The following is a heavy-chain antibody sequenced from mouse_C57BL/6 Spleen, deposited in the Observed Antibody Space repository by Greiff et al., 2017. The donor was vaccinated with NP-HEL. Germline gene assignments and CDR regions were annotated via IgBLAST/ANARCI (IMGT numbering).Heavy chain of an antibody. CDR3: ARVRDCFYFDY. Sequence: DVMLVESGGGLVKPGGSLKLSCAASGFTFSSYAMSWVRQTPEKRLEGVATISDGGSYTYYPDNVKGRFTISRDNAKNNRYLQMSHLKSEDRAMYYGARVRDCFYFDYWGQGTTRTVSS. D-gene: IGHD3-3*01. CDR1: GFTFSSYA. J-gene: IGHJ2*01. V-gene: IGHV5-4*03. CDR2: ISDGGSYT.